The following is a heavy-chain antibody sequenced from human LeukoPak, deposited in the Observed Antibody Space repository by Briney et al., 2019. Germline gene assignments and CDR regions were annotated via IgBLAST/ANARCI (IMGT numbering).Heavy chain of an antibody. CDR3: AKTTTGYSSGRYPAWPIDY. Sequence: PGGSLRLSCAASGFTFGSYAMYWVRQAPGKGLEWVSGIFGSGGSAHYADSVKGRFTISRDNSKNTVYLQMDSLRAEDTATYYCAKTTTGYSSGRYPAWPIDYWGQGTPVTVSS. J-gene: IGHJ4*02. CDR1: GFTFGSYA. D-gene: IGHD2-15*01. V-gene: IGHV3-23*01. CDR2: IFGSGGSA.